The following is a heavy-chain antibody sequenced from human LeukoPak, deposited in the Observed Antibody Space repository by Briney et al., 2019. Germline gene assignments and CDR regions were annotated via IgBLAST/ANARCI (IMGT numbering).Heavy chain of an antibody. V-gene: IGHV1-18*01. CDR3: AREYSSSWYPRLGSYYFDY. D-gene: IGHD6-13*01. J-gene: IGHJ4*02. CDR1: GYTFTSYG. CDR2: ISAYNGNT. Sequence: ASVTVSCTASGYTFTSYGISWVRQAPGQGLEWMGWISAYNGNTNYAQKLQGRVTMTTDTSTSTAYMELRSLRSDDTAVYYCAREYSSSWYPRLGSYYFDYWGQGTLVIVSS.